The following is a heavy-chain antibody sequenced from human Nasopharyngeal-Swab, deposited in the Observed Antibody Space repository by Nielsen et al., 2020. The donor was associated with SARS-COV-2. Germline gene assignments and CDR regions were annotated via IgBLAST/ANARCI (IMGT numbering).Heavy chain of an antibody. CDR3: ARDRSSSTSFFDY. CDR1: GFTFSSYG. V-gene: IGHV3-33*01. D-gene: IGHD2-2*01. Sequence: GESLKISCAASGFTFSSYGMHWVRQAPGKGLEWVAVIWYDGSNKYYADSVKGRFTISRDNSKNTLYLQMNSLRAEDTAEYYCARDRSSSTSFFDYWGQGTLVTVSS. J-gene: IGHJ4*02. CDR2: IWYDGSNK.